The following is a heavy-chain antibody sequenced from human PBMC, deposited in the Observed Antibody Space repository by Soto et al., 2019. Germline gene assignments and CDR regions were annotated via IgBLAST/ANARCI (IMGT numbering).Heavy chain of an antibody. CDR3: AGMPYTSGLRFDP. CDR2: IYQSGVT. CDR1: VGSISSGNYA. J-gene: IGHJ5*02. V-gene: IGHV4-30-2*01. D-gene: IGHD6-19*01. Sequence: TSEPLSLPCSVSVGSISSGNYAWSWILDPPGKALQWIGFIYQSGVTSYNPSLASRVSISLDRSNNQCSLKLKSVTAADTAVYFCAGMPYTSGLRFDPWGPGTLVTVSS.